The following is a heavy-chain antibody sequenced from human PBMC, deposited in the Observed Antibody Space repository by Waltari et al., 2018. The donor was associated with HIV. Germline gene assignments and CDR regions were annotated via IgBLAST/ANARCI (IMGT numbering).Heavy chain of an antibody. D-gene: IGHD3-10*01. J-gene: IGHJ5*02. CDR3: AREGDYIWFGSGNWFDP. Sequence: QVQLVQSGAEVKKPGASVKVSCKASGYTFTSYAMHWVRQAPGQRIEWMGWINAGNGNTKYSQKFQGRVTITRDTSASTAYMELSSLRSEDTAVYYCAREGDYIWFGSGNWFDPWGQGTLVTVSS. V-gene: IGHV1-3*01. CDR1: GYTFTSYA. CDR2: INAGNGNT.